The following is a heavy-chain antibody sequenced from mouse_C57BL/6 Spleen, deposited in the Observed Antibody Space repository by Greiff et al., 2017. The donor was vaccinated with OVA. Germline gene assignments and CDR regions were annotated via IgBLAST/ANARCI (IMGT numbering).Heavy chain of an antibody. CDR3: ARRDYGNWYFDV. CDR1: GYTFTDYY. D-gene: IGHD1-1*02. V-gene: IGHV1-26*01. J-gene: IGHJ1*03. CDR2: INPNNGGT. Sequence: VHVKQSGPELVKPGASVKISCKASGYTFTDYYMNWVKQSHGKSLEWIGDINPNNGGTSYNQKFKGKATLTVDKSSSTAYMELRSLTSEDSAVYYCARRDYGNWYFDVWGTGTTVTVSS.